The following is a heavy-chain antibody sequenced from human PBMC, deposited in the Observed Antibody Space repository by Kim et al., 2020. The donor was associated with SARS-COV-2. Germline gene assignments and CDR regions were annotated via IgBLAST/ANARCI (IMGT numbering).Heavy chain of an antibody. V-gene: IGHV3-23*01. J-gene: IGHJ4*02. CDR3: AKTIITMVRGNYFDY. D-gene: IGHD3-10*01. Sequence: DSVKGRFTISRDNSKNTLYLQMNSLRAEDTAVYYCAKTIITMVRGNYFDYWGQGTLVTVSS.